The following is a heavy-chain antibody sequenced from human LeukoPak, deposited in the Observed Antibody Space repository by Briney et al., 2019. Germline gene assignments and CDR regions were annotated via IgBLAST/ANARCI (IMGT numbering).Heavy chain of an antibody. J-gene: IGHJ6*02. D-gene: IGHD3-22*01. CDR1: GYTFTGYY. Sequence: ASVKVSCKASGYTFTGYYMHWVRQAPGQGLEWMGIINPSGGSTSYAQKFQGRVTMTRDASTSTVYMELSSLRSEDTAVYYCARVRGYYDSSGYTDYYYGMDVWGQGTTVTVSS. CDR3: ARVRGYYDSSGYTDYYYGMDV. CDR2: INPSGGST. V-gene: IGHV1-46*01.